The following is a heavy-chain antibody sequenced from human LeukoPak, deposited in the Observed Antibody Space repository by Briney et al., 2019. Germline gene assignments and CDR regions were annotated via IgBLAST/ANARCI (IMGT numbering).Heavy chain of an antibody. CDR3: ARGLRYSGSVNFDY. D-gene: IGHD1-26*01. J-gene: IGHJ4*02. CDR1: GGSFSGYY. Sequence: KPSETLSLTCAVYGGSFSGYYWSWIRQPPGKGLEWIGEINHSGSTNYNPSLKSRVTTSVDTSKNQFSLKLSSVTAADTAVYYCARGLRYSGSVNFDYWGQGTLVTVSS. V-gene: IGHV4-34*01. CDR2: INHSGST.